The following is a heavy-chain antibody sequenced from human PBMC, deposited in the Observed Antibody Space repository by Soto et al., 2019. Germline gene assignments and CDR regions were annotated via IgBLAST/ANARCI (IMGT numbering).Heavy chain of an antibody. Sequence: GGSLRLSCAASGFAFSTYNMNWVRQAPGKGLEWVSSISSSSTYKNYADSVKGRFIISRDNDKNSLYLQMNSLRAEDTAAYYCAKGGWGYYYYGMDVWGQGTTVTVSS. J-gene: IGHJ6*02. CDR3: AKGGWGYYYYGMDV. V-gene: IGHV3-21*04. CDR1: GFAFSTYN. D-gene: IGHD3-16*01. CDR2: ISSSSTYK.